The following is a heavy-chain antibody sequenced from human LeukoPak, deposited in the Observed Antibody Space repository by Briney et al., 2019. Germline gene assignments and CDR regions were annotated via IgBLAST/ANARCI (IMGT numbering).Heavy chain of an antibody. D-gene: IGHD5-18*01. CDR1: GFTFSSYA. Sequence: GGSLRLSCAASGFTFSSYAMHWVRQAPGKGLEWVAVISYDGSNKYYADSVKGRFTISRDNSKNTLYLQMNSLRAEDTAVYYCARDRGYSYGEGDAFDIWGQGTMVTVSS. J-gene: IGHJ3*02. CDR2: ISYDGSNK. CDR3: ARDRGYSYGEGDAFDI. V-gene: IGHV3-30*04.